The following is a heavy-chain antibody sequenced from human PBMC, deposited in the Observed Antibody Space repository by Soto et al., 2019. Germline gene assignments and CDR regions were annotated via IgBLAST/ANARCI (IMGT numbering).Heavy chain of an antibody. V-gene: IGHV6-1*01. Sequence: SQTPSLTCAICGDSVSSNSVAWNWIRQSPSRGLEWLGRTYYRSKWYNDYAVSVKSRITINPDTSKNQFSLQLNSVTPEDTAVYDCAREIAAAGRNYYYYGMDVWGQGTTVTVSS. J-gene: IGHJ6*02. CDR1: GDSVSSNSVA. CDR2: TYYRSKWYN. D-gene: IGHD6-13*01. CDR3: AREIAAAGRNYYYYGMDV.